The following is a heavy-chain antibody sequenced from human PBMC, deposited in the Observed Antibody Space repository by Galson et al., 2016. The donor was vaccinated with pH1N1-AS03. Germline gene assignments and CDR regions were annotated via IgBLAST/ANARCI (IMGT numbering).Heavy chain of an antibody. CDR1: GISLSSSW. D-gene: IGHD3-22*01. CDR3: ARGYDDSGPDDHRLFDS. V-gene: IGHV3-74*01. CDR2: INGVGSSI. Sequence: SLRLSCAASGISLSSSWMHWVRQAPGRGLVWVSGINGVGSSIKYADAVKGRFTISRDNAKNMLYLQMNSLSADDAAVYYCARGYDDSGPDDHRLFDSWGLGTQVTVSS. J-gene: IGHJ5*01.